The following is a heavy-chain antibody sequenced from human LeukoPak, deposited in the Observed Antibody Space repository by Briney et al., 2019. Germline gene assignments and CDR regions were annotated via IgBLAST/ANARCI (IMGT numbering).Heavy chain of an antibody. CDR3: ARAVSGRFDY. V-gene: IGHV4-31*03. CDR2: IYYSGST. J-gene: IGHJ4*02. Sequence: SETLSLTCTVSGGSISSGGYYWSWIRQHPGKGLEWIGYIYYSGSTYYNPSLKSRVTISVDTSKNQFSLKLSSVTAADTAIYYCARAVSGRFDYWGQGTLVTVSS. D-gene: IGHD6-19*01. CDR1: GGSISSGGYY.